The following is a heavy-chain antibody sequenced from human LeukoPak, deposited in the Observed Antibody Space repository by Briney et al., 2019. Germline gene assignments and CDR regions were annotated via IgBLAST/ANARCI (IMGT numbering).Heavy chain of an antibody. V-gene: IGHV4-59*01. CDR1: GGSISSYY. Sequence: PSETLSLTCTVSGGSISSYYWSWIRQPPGKGLEWIGYIYYSGSTNYNPSLKSRVTISVDTSKNQFSLKLSSVTAADTAVYYCARVGIAAAGSEFDYWGQGTPVTVSS. CDR2: IYYSGST. J-gene: IGHJ4*02. D-gene: IGHD6-13*01. CDR3: ARVGIAAAGSEFDY.